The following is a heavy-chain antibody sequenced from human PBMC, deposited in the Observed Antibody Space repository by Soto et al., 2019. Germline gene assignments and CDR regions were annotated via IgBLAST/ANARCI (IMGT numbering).Heavy chain of an antibody. CDR3: ARSGYCTNGVCSADY. J-gene: IGHJ4*02. D-gene: IGHD2-8*01. V-gene: IGHV1-2*04. CDR2: INPNSGGT. Sequence: QVQLVQSGAEVKKPGASVKVSCKASGYTFTGYYMHWVRQAPGQGLEWMGGINPNSGGTNYAQKFQGWVTMTRDTSISTAYMELSRLRSDDTAVYYCARSGYCTNGVCSADYWGQGTLVTVSS. CDR1: GYTFTGYY.